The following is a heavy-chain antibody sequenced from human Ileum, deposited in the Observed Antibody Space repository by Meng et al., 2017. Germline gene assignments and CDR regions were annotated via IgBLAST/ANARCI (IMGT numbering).Heavy chain of an antibody. J-gene: IGHJ5*02. CDR2: IYHSGTT. CDR1: GGSGGPFSSATW. V-gene: IGHV4-4*02. CDR3: ATRYHDSSPFDP. Sequence: QMQVQEPGPGLGKPSGTRSRTGTVSGGSGGPFSSATWGSWVRQSPGKGLEWIGEIYHSGTTTDYNPSFKSRVTISVDQSKNQFSLRLSSVTAADTAVYYCATRYHDSSPFDPWGQGTLVTVSS. D-gene: IGHD3-22*01.